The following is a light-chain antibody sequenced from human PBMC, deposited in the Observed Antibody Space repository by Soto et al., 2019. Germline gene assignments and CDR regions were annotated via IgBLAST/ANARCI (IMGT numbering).Light chain of an antibody. V-gene: IGKV3-20*01. CDR1: QSVSSSY. J-gene: IGKJ1*01. CDR3: QQHGSSPPSWT. CDR2: GAS. Sequence: ETVVTQSPGTLSLSPGERATLFCRASQSVSSSYLAWYQQKPGQAPRLLIYGASSRATGIPDRFSGSGSGTDFTLTISRLEPEDFAVYYCQQHGSSPPSWTFGQGTKVEIK.